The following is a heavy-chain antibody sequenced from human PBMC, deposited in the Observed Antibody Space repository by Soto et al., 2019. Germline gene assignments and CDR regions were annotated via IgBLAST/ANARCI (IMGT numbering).Heavy chain of an antibody. J-gene: IGHJ6*02. CDR2: ISSSGNII. Sequence: EVQLVESGGGLVQPGGSLRLSCAASGFTFSNFRMNWVRQAPGKGLEWVSYISSSGNIIYYTDSVKGRFTISRDDAKNSLYLQMLSLRDEDTAVYYCARTSWGGYYYRYAMDVWGQGTTVTVSS. CDR3: ARTSWGGYYYRYAMDV. CDR1: GFTFSNFR. D-gene: IGHD3-3*01. V-gene: IGHV3-48*02.